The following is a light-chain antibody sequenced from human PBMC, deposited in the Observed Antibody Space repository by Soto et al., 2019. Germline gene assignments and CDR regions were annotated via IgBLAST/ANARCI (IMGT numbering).Light chain of an antibody. CDR1: SSNIGANYD. J-gene: IGLJ3*02. CDR2: DNN. V-gene: IGLV1-40*01. CDR3: QSYDSSLSASV. Sequence: QAVVTQPRSVSGAPGQRVTISCTGTSSNIGANYDVPWYQQFPGTAPKLLIYDNNNRPPGVPDRFSGSKSATSASLAITGLQAVDEADYYCQSYDSSLSASVFGGGTKLTVL.